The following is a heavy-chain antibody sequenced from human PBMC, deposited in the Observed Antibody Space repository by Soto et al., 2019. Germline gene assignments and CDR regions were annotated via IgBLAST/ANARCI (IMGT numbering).Heavy chain of an antibody. CDR1: GFTFSLSA. CDR3: AKGPEYDILTGCDY. Sequence: EVRLLESGGGFVQPGASLRLSCAASGFTFSLSAMSWVRQAPGRGLEWVSSISGGGGSTEYADSVKGRFTISRDNSKDTVHLQMNSLRAEDTAVYYCAKGPEYDILTGCDYWGQGALVTVSS. CDR2: ISGGGGST. D-gene: IGHD3-9*01. V-gene: IGHV3-23*01. J-gene: IGHJ4*02.